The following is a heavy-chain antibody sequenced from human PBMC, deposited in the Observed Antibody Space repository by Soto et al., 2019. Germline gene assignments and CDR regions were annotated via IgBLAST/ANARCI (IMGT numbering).Heavy chain of an antibody. CDR2: IDWDDDK. V-gene: IGHV2-70*04. CDR1: GFSLSTSGMR. CDR3: AKTGTDGSWFDP. D-gene: IGHD1-1*01. J-gene: IGHJ5*02. Sequence: SGPTLVNPTRTLTLTCTFSGFSLSTSGMRVSWIRQPPGKALQWLARIDWDDDKFYTTSLRTRLTISMDTSKNQVVLTMTNMDPVDTATYYCAKTGTDGSWFDPWGQGTLVTVSS.